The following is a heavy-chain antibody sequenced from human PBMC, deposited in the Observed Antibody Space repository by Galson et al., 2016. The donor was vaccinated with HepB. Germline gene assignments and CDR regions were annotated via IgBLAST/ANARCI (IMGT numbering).Heavy chain of an antibody. CDR2: INPNGGST. J-gene: IGHJ6*02. Sequence: SVKVSCKASGYTLTSHYMHWLRQAPGEGLEWMGIINPNGGSTSYNWKFQARVTMTRDTSTSTVYMELSSLRSDDTAVYFCARGGVGVTYYYGLDVWGQGTTVTVSS. D-gene: IGHD2-2*01. CDR1: GYTLTSHY. V-gene: IGHV1-46*01. CDR3: ARGGVGVTYYYGLDV.